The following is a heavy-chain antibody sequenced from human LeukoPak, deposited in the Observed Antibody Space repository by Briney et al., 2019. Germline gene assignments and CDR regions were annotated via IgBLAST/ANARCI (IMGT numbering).Heavy chain of an antibody. CDR1: GFTFSSFA. D-gene: IGHD4-17*01. V-gene: IGHV3-30-3*01. Sequence: PGGSLRLSCTGSGFTFSSFAVHWVRQAPGKGLEWVAAISYDGLNKYYADSVKGRFTISRDNSKNTLYLQMNSLRAEDTAVYYCTRGVTVPHDYWGQGTLVTVSS. CDR3: TRGVTVPHDY. CDR2: ISYDGLNK. J-gene: IGHJ4*02.